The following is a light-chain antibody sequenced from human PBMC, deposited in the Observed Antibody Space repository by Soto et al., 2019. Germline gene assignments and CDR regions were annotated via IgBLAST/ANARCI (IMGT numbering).Light chain of an antibody. J-gene: IGKJ2*01. Sequence: DIQMTQSPSSLSASVGDSVTISCRASQSISSYLNWYQQKPGKAPNLLIYAASNLQSGVPSRFSGSGSGTDFTLTISSLQPEDFATYYCQQTYNTPRTFGPGTKLEI. CDR1: QSISSY. CDR2: AAS. CDR3: QQTYNTPRT. V-gene: IGKV1-39*01.